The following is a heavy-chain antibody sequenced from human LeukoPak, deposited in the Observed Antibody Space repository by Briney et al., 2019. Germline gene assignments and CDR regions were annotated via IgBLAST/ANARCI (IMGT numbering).Heavy chain of an antibody. V-gene: IGHV1-18*01. CDR2: ISAYNGDT. CDR3: ARGLQENLAWLQAFSAFDI. D-gene: IGHD6-19*01. CDR1: GGTFSSYA. J-gene: IGHJ3*02. Sequence: ASVKVSCKASGGTFSSYAISWVRQAPGQGLEWMGWISAYNGDTNYAQKLQGRVTMTTDTSTSTAYMELRSLRSDDTAVYYCARGLQENLAWLQAFSAFDIWGQGTMVTVSS.